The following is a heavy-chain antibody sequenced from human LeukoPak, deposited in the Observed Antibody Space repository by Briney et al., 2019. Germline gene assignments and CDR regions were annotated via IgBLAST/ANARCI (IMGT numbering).Heavy chain of an antibody. CDR1: GFTVSSNY. CDR3: ARDMGFGELFHYGMDV. CDR2: IYSGGST. Sequence: PGGSLRLSCAASGFTVSSNYMSWVRQAPGKGLEWVSVIYSGGSTYYADSVKGRFTISRDNSKNTLYLQMNSLRAEDTAVYYWARDMGFGELFHYGMDVWGQGTTVTVSS. J-gene: IGHJ6*02. V-gene: IGHV3-53*01. D-gene: IGHD3-10*01.